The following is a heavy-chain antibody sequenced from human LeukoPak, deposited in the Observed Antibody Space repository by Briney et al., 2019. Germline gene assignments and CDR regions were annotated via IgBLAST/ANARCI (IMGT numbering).Heavy chain of an antibody. CDR2: INPNSGGT. D-gene: IGHD3-22*01. CDR3: ARDARTHYYDSSGSFDY. Sequence: ASVKVSCKASGYTFTGYYMHWVRQAPGQGLEWMGWINPNSGGTNYAQKFQGRVTMTGDTSISTAYMELSRLRSDDTAVYYCARDARTHYYDSSGSFDYWGQGTLVTVSS. V-gene: IGHV1-2*02. CDR1: GYTFTGYY. J-gene: IGHJ4*02.